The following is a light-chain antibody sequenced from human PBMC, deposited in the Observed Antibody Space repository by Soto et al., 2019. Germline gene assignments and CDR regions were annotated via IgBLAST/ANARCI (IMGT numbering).Light chain of an antibody. CDR3: QQYNNWPLLT. J-gene: IGKJ4*01. V-gene: IGKV3-15*01. CDR2: GAS. CDR1: QSVSSN. Sequence: EIVMTQSPATLSVSPGERATLSCRASQSVSSNLAWYQQKPGQAPRLLIYGASTRATGIPARFSGSGSGTEFALTISSLLSEDCAVYYCQQYNNWPLLTFGGGTKVEIK.